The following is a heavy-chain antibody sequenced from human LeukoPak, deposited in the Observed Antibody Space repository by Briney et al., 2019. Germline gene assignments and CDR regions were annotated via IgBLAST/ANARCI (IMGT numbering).Heavy chain of an antibody. CDR3: ARPQYYYDSSGDDAFDI. V-gene: IGHV3-74*01. CDR2: INSDGSST. D-gene: IGHD3-22*01. CDR1: GCTFSSYW. J-gene: IGHJ3*02. Sequence: PGCSVRLSCVASGCTFSSYWLHGLRQAPGKGLVGVSRINSDGSSTSYADSVKGRFTISRDNAKNTLYLQMNSLRAEDTAVYYCARPQYYYDSSGDDAFDIWGQGTMVTVSS.